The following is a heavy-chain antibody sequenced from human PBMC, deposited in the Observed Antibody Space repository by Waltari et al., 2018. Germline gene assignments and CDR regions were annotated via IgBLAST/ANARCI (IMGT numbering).Heavy chain of an antibody. CDR3: ATKMSDQWLRE. D-gene: IGHD6-19*01. J-gene: IGHJ1*01. Sequence: EVHLVQSGGEVKRPGATVKISYQASGSTYTEDYLHWVRQAPGKGLEWMGHVDPEDGETEISDKFQGRVAMTADTSTETAYIEVRSLTSDDMAVYYCATKMSDQWLREWGQGTLVTVSS. CDR1: GSTYTEDY. V-gene: IGHV1-69-2*01. CDR2: VDPEDGET.